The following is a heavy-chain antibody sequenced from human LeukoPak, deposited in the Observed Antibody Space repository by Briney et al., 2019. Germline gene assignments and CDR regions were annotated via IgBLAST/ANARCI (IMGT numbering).Heavy chain of an antibody. CDR2: IYYSGST. D-gene: IGHD6-13*01. V-gene: IGHV4-59*01. CDR1: GGSISSYY. CDR3: ARDLLSNSSWYGRDV. J-gene: IGHJ6*04. Sequence: SETLSLTCTVSGGSISSYYWSWIRQPPGKGLEWIGYIYYSGSTNYNPSLKSRVTISVDTSKNQFSLKLSSVTAADTAVYYCARDLLSNSSWYGRDVWGKGTTVTVSS.